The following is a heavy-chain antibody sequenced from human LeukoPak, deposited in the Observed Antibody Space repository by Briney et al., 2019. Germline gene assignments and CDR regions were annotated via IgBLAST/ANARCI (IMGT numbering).Heavy chain of an antibody. CDR1: GYIFTSYG. V-gene: IGHV1-18*01. CDR2: ISALNGNT. D-gene: IGHD3-10*01. Sequence: ASVKFSCKASGYIFTSYGFAWVRQATGQGLEWMGWISALNGNTNYAQKFQGRVTMTTDTATSTAYMELRSLTSDDTAMYYCARDPEGVTPLDYWGQGTLVTVSS. J-gene: IGHJ4*02. CDR3: ARDPEGVTPLDY.